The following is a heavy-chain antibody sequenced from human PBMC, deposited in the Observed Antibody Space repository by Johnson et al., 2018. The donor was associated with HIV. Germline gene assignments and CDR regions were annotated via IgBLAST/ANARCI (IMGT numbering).Heavy chain of an antibody. D-gene: IGHD5-12*01. CDR2: IKSKTDGGTT. J-gene: IGHJ3*02. V-gene: IGHV3-15*01. CDR1: GFTFTDAW. CDR3: TTESGYSGYDLQLGAFDI. Sequence: VQLVESGGGVVQPGRSLRLSCAASGFTFTDAWMSWVRQAPGKGLEWVGRIKSKTDGGTTDYAAPVKGRFTISRDDSKNTLYLQMNSLKTEDTAVYYCTTESGYSGYDLQLGAFDIWGQGTMVTVSS.